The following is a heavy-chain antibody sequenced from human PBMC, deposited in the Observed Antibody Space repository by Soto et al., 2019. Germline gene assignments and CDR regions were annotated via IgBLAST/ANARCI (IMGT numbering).Heavy chain of an antibody. Sequence: SETLSLTCTVSGDSISSGDYYWTWIRQFPGRGLEWIGHISKNGFPYYSQSLKSRLSITIDMSKNQFSLQMISVTAADAAVYYCARDIPRYCSAGSCYFKHVWGRGTTVTVSS. V-gene: IGHV4-31*03. CDR2: ISKNGFP. D-gene: IGHD2-15*01. CDR3: ARDIPRYCSAGSCYFKHV. J-gene: IGHJ6*02. CDR1: GDSISSGDYY.